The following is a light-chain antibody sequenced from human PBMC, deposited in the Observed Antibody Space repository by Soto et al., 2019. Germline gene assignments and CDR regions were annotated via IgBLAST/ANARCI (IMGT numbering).Light chain of an antibody. CDR1: SRDVGGHDY. V-gene: IGLV2-14*01. J-gene: IGLJ2*01. CDR3: SSYTSSSTVV. CDR2: EVS. Sequence: QSALTQPASVSGSPGQSITISCTGTSRDVGGHDYVSWYQQHPGKAPKLIIFEVSNRPSGVSNRFSGSKSGNTASLTISGLLAEDEADYYCSSYTSSSTVVFGGGTKLTVL.